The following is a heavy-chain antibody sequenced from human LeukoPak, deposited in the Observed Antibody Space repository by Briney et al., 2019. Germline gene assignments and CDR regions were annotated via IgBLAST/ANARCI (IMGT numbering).Heavy chain of an antibody. J-gene: IGHJ5*02. CDR3: ARDLYLVVPAAITNWFDP. V-gene: IGHV1-2*02. D-gene: IGHD2-2*01. CDR1: GYTFTGYY. Sequence: ASVKVSCKASGYTFTGYYMHWVRQAPGQGLEWMGWINPNSGGTNYAQKFQGRVTMTRDTSISTAYMELRSLRSDDTAVYYCARDLYLVVPAAITNWFDPWGQGTLVTVSS. CDR2: INPNSGGT.